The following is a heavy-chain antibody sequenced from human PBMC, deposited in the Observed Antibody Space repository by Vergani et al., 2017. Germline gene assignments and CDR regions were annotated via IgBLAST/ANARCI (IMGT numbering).Heavy chain of an antibody. J-gene: IGHJ5*02. D-gene: IGHD3-22*01. V-gene: IGHV3-7*01. CDR1: GFTFSHYW. CDR2: INQDGSEK. Sequence: EVQLVESGGGLVQPGGSLRLSCAASGFTFSHYWMSWVRQAPGQGLEWVANINQDGSEKYYVDSVKGRFTISRDNAKNSLYLQMNSLRAEDTALYYCARINYYGSSGYSLTRWHNWFDPWGQGTLITFSS. CDR3: ARINYYGSSGYSLTRWHNWFDP.